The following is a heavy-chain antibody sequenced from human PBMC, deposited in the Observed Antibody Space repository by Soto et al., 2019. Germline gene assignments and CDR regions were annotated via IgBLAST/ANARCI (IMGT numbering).Heavy chain of an antibody. CDR3: AKIRDFSGYDSAFDI. Sequence: SLRLSCAASGFTFDDYAMHWVRQAPGKGLEWVSGISWNSGSIGYADSVKGRFTISRDNAKNSLYLQMNSLRAEDTALYYCAKIRDFSGYDSAFDIWGQGTMVTV. D-gene: IGHD5-12*01. V-gene: IGHV3-9*01. J-gene: IGHJ3*02. CDR2: ISWNSGSI. CDR1: GFTFDDYA.